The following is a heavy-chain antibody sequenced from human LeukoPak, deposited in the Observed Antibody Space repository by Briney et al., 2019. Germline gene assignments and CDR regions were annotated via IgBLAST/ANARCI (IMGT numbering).Heavy chain of an antibody. Sequence: PGGSLRLPCETSGFNFNFYGMHWVRQAPGKGLEWVAFIRDDGSNEYTADSVEGRFSISRDNSKNTLYLQMDRLRPEDTAIYYCAKSKGYYMDVWGKGTTVIISS. V-gene: IGHV3-30*02. CDR2: IRDDGSNE. J-gene: IGHJ6*03. CDR3: AKSKGYYMDV. CDR1: GFNFNFYG.